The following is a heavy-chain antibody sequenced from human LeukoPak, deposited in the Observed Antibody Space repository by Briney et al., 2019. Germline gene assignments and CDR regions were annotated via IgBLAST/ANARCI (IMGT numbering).Heavy chain of an antibody. CDR3: ARDNDSSGFDY. J-gene: IGHJ4*02. CDR2: IYYSGST. CDR1: GGSISSSSYY. V-gene: IGHV4-31*03. Sequence: PSETLSLTCTVSGGSISSSSYYWGWIRQHPGKGLEWIGYIYYSGSTYYNPSLKSRVTISVDTSKNQFSLKLSSVTAADTAVYYCARDNDSSGFDYWGQGTLVTVSS. D-gene: IGHD3-22*01.